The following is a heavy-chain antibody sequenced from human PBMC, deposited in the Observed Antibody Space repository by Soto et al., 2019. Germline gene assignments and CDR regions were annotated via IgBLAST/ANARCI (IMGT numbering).Heavy chain of an antibody. V-gene: IGHV1-3*01. J-gene: IGHJ6*02. Sequence: ASVKVSCKASGYTFTSYAMHWVRQAPRQRLEWMGWINAGNGNTKYSQKFQGRVTITRDTSASTAYMELSSLRSEDTAVYYCARVYSSSWYGYYYYGMDVWGQGTTVTVSS. CDR3: ARVYSSSWYGYYYYGMDV. CDR2: INAGNGNT. CDR1: GYTFTSYA. D-gene: IGHD6-13*01.